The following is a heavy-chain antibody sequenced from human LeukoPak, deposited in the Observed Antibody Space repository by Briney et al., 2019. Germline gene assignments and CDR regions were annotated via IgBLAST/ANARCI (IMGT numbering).Heavy chain of an antibody. CDR3: ARIKRITMIVVVHDAFDI. J-gene: IGHJ3*02. D-gene: IGHD3-22*01. V-gene: IGHV1-18*04. CDR1: GYTFTGYY. CDR2: ISAYNGDT. Sequence: GASVKVSCKASGYTFTGYYMHWVRQAPGQGLEWMGWISAYNGDTNYAQKLQGRVTMTTDTSTSTAYMELRSLRSDDTAVYYCARIKRITMIVVVHDAFDIWGQGTMVTVSS.